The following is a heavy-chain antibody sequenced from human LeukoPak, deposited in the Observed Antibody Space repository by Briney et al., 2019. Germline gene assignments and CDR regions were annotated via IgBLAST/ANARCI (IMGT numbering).Heavy chain of an antibody. J-gene: IGHJ5*02. CDR1: GFTFSSYG. CDR2: ISCDGSNK. Sequence: GGSLRLSCAASGFTFSSYGMPWVRQAPGKGLERGAVISCDGSNKYYADSVKGRFTISRDNSKNTLYLQMNSLRAEDTAVYYCAKDPFYYGGNSFDPWGQGTLVTVSS. V-gene: IGHV3-30*18. D-gene: IGHD4-23*01. CDR3: AKDPFYYGGNSFDP.